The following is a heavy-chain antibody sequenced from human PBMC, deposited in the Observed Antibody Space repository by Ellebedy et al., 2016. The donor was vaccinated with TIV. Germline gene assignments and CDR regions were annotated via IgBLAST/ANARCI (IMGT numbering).Heavy chain of an antibody. Sequence: GESLKISCAASGFTFSDYYMSWIRQAPGKGLEWLSYISSTGGTMYYADSVKGRFTISRDNAKNSLYLQMNSLRAEDTAVYYCARRRSTVTATFHFDYWGQGTLVTVSS. V-gene: IGHV3-11*01. CDR1: GFTFSDYY. CDR3: ARRRSTVTATFHFDY. D-gene: IGHD4-17*01. J-gene: IGHJ4*02. CDR2: ISSTGGTM.